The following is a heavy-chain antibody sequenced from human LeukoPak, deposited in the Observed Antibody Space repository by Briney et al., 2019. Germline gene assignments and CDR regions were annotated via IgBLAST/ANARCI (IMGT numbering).Heavy chain of an antibody. CDR1: GGSISSSSYY. V-gene: IGHV4-39*07. CDR2: IYYSGST. CDR3: ARALMASGAPYYYDSRGGYYFDY. Sequence: SETLSLTCTVSGGSISSSSYYWGWIRQPPGKGLEWIGSIYYSGSTYYNPSLKSRVTISVDTSKNQFSLKLSSVTAADTAVYYCARALMASGAPYYYDSRGGYYFDYWGQGTLVTVSS. J-gene: IGHJ4*02. D-gene: IGHD3-22*01.